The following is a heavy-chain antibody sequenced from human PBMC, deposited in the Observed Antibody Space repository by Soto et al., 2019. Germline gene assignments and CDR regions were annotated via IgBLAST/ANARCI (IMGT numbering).Heavy chain of an antibody. Sequence: QVHLVQSGAEVKKPGASVKVSCKASGYTFTSYGITWVRQAPGQGLEWMGWISAHNGNTDYEQKLQGRVIVTRDTSTSTAYMELRSLRSDDTAVDYCARGRYGDYWGQGALVTVSS. CDR2: ISAHNGNT. CDR1: GYTFTSYG. J-gene: IGHJ4*02. CDR3: ARGRYGDY. D-gene: IGHD1-1*01. V-gene: IGHV1-18*01.